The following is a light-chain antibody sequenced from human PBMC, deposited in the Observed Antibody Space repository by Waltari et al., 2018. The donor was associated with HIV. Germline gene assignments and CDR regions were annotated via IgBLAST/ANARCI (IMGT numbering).Light chain of an antibody. CDR1: QSIGNN. CDR3: QQYNNWPRT. Sequence: EVVLTQSPGTVTVSPGEIATLSCRTSQSIGNNLVWYQMKPGQAPRLVIYDSSTRATGIPVRFSGSGSGTEFTLTISSLQSEDFAVYFCQQYNNWPRTFGQGTKVEI. J-gene: IGKJ1*01. CDR2: DSS. V-gene: IGKV3-15*01.